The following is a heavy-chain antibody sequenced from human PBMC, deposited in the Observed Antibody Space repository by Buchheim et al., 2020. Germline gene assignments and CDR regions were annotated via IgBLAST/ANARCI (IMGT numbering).Heavy chain of an antibody. CDR3: ARDAVPAAPNAWFDP. D-gene: IGHD2-2*01. CDR2: IYTRGST. CDR1: GGSISSGSYY. Sequence: QVQLQESGPGLVKPSQTLSLTCTVSGGSISSGSYYWSWIRQPAGKGLEWIGRIYTRGSTNYNPSLKSRVTISVDTSKNQFSLKLSSVTAADTAVYYCARDAVPAAPNAWFDPWGQGTL. V-gene: IGHV4-61*02. J-gene: IGHJ5*02.